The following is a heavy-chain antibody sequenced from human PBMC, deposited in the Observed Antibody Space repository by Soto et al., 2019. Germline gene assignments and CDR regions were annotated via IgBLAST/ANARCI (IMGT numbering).Heavy chain of an antibody. CDR3: ARVFNGRVFPKDIMITFGGVTLIDWFDP. CDR2: ISAYNGNT. J-gene: IGHJ5*02. V-gene: IGHV1-18*01. Sequence: ASVKVSCKASGYTFTSYGISWVRQAPGQGLEWMGWISAYNGNTNYAQKLQGRVTMTTDTSTSTAYMELRSLRSDDTAVYYCARVFNGRVFPKDIMITFGGVTLIDWFDPWGQGTLVTVSS. D-gene: IGHD3-16*01. CDR1: GYTFTSYG.